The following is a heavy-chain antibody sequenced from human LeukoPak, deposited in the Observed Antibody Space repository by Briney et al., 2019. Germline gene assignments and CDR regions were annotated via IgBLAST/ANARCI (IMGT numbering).Heavy chain of an antibody. CDR1: GFTFSSYS. J-gene: IGHJ5*02. V-gene: IGHV3-30-3*01. D-gene: IGHD3-10*01. CDR3: AKASNSGYFYGSGRYENWFDA. Sequence: GRSLRLSCAASGFTFSSYSMHWVRQAPGKGLDWVAVISYDGSNKYYADSVKGRFTISRDNSKNTLYLQMNSLRAEDTALYYCAKASNSGYFYGSGRYENWFDAWGQGTLVTVSS. CDR2: ISYDGSNK.